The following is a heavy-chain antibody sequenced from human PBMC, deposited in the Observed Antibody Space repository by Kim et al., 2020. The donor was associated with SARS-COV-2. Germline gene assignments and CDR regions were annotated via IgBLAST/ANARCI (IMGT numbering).Heavy chain of an antibody. J-gene: IGHJ6*02. V-gene: IGHV4-34*01. CDR3: AREVIVVVPAANYYGMDV. D-gene: IGHD2-2*01. Sequence: SETLSLTCAVYGGSFSGYYWSWIRQPPGKGLEWIGEINHSGSTNYNPSLKSRVTISVDTSKNQFSLKLSSVTAADTAVYYCAREVIVVVPAANYYGMDVWGQGTTVTVSS. CDR1: GGSFSGYY. CDR2: INHSGST.